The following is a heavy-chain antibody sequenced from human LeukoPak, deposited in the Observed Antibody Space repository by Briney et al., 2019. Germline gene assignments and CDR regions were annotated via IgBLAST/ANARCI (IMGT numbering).Heavy chain of an antibody. V-gene: IGHV3-23*01. CDR2: ISGSGGST. D-gene: IGHD5-18*01. Sequence: GGSLRLSCAASGFTFSSYAMSWVRQAPGKGLEWVSAISGSGGSTYYADSVKGRFTISRDNSKNTLYLRMNSLRAEDTAVYYCAKAGGYSYGLYYWGQGTLVTVSS. CDR1: GFTFSSYA. J-gene: IGHJ4*02. CDR3: AKAGGYSYGLYY.